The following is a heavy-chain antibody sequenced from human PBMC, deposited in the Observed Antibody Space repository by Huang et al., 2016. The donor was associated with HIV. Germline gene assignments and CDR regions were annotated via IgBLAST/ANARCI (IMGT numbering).Heavy chain of an antibody. Sequence: QVQLVQSGGEVMQPGASVRVSCKAYGYDFGSYGMSWVRQAPGQGLEWLGGIGSDSRDTSSAQKFQGRGTMTTDTSTTTTYMELRSLRSDDTAMYYCARDPYYSNRWKRNDASFLWGQGTMITVSS. CDR3: ARDPYYSNRWKRNDASFL. CDR1: GYDFGSYG. V-gene: IGHV1-18*01. D-gene: IGHD4-4*01. J-gene: IGHJ3*01. CDR2: IGSDSRDT.